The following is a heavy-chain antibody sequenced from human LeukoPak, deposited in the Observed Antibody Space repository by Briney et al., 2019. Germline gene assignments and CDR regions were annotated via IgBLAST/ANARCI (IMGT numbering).Heavy chain of an antibody. CDR3: ASDSSSGY. Sequence: PGGSLRLSCSASGFTFSSYGMHWVRQAPGKGLEWVAFIRYDGSNKYYADSVKGRFTISRDNSKNTLYLQMNSLRAEDTAVYYCASDSSSGYWGQGTLVTVSS. CDR1: GFTFSSYG. D-gene: IGHD6-6*01. CDR2: IRYDGSNK. J-gene: IGHJ4*02. V-gene: IGHV3-30*02.